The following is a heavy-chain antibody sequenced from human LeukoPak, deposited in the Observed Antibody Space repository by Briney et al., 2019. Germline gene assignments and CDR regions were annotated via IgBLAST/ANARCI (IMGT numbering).Heavy chain of an antibody. D-gene: IGHD2-2*01. V-gene: IGHV3-23*01. CDR1: GFTFSPYA. CDR2: ISGRGGST. J-gene: IGHJ4*02. Sequence: PGGSLRLSXAASGFTFSPYAMTWVRQAPGKGLEWVSGISGRGGSTYYADSVKGRFTISRDNSKNTLYLQMNSLRAEDTAVYYCAKDHCSSSSCSHHFDYWGQGTLVTVSS. CDR3: AKDHCSSSSCSHHFDY.